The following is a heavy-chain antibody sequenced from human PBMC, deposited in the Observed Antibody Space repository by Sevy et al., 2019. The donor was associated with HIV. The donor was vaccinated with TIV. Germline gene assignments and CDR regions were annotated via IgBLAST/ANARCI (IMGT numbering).Heavy chain of an antibody. D-gene: IGHD6-19*01. Sequence: GGSLRLSCAGSGFTFEDYALHWVRQAPGQGLEWVAGINWNSGSLDYADSVKGRFTISRDDAKNSLYLQMDTLRTEDTALHYCAKTPMTEAAPYFDFWGQGTLVTVSS. CDR3: AKTPMTEAAPYFDF. CDR1: GFTFEDYA. V-gene: IGHV3-9*01. CDR2: INWNSGSL. J-gene: IGHJ4*02.